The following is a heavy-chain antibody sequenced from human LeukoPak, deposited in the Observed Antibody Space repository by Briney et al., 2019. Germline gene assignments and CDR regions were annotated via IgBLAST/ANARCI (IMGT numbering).Heavy chain of an antibody. CDR2: IYYSGST. CDR1: GGSISSSSYY. V-gene: IGHV4-39*02. Sequence: PSETLSLTCTVSGGSISSSSYYWGWIRQPPGKGLEWIGSIYYSGSTYYNPSLKSRVTISVDTSKNQFSLKLSSVTAADTAVYYCAKESNSSDNWYFDLWGRGTLVTVSS. CDR3: AKESNSSDNWYFDL. D-gene: IGHD2/OR15-2a*01. J-gene: IGHJ2*01.